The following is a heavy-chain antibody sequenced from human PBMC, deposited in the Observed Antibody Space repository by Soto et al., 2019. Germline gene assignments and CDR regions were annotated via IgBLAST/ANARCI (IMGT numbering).Heavy chain of an antibody. V-gene: IGHV3-30*04. CDR2: ISYDGSNK. CDR1: GFTLINYA. CDR3: ARAKGSETSDYYYGMDV. Sequence: GGSLRLSCAASGFTLINYAMYGVRQAPGKGLEWVAVISYDGSNKYYADSVKGRFTISRDNSKHTLYLQMNSLRAEDTAIYYCARAKGSETSDYYYGMDVWGQGTTVTVSS. J-gene: IGHJ6*02. D-gene: IGHD2-15*01.